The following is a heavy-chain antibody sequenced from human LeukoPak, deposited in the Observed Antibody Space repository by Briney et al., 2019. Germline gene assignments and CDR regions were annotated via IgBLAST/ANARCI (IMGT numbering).Heavy chain of an antibody. D-gene: IGHD5-18*01. CDR1: GFTSSSYW. J-gene: IGHJ4*02. CDR3: ARGGAAMAYY. CDR2: INSDGSST. V-gene: IGHV3-74*01. Sequence: GGSLRLPCSASGFTSSSYWMHWARQAPGKGLVWVSRINSDGSSTSYADSVKGRFTISRDNAKNTLYLQMNSLRAEDTAVYYCARGGAAMAYYWGQGTLVTVSS.